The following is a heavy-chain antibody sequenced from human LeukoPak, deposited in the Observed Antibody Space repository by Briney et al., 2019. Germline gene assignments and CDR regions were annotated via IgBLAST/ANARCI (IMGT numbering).Heavy chain of an antibody. Sequence: SETLSLTCTVSGGSISSYYWSWIRQPPGKGLEWIGYIYYSGSTNYNPSLKSRVTISVDTSKNQFSLKLSSVTAADTAVYYCARGYDFWSGYPAYFDYWGQGTLVTVSS. CDR3: ARGYDFWSGYPAYFDY. CDR2: IYYSGST. J-gene: IGHJ4*02. CDR1: GGSISSYY. D-gene: IGHD3-3*01. V-gene: IGHV4-59*01.